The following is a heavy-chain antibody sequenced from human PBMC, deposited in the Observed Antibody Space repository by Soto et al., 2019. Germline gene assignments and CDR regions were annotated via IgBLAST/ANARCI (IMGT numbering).Heavy chain of an antibody. CDR2: ISVYNGNT. D-gene: IGHD1-1*01. CDR3: AIAPAYTTGAYPGFDP. Sequence: QVQLVQSGAEVKKPGDSVKLYCKAYGYPFSNSGVTWVRQATGQAVEWMGWISVYNGNTIYGQNLQGIVTMTTETTATTAYLGLRSLRYDDTSVYDCAIAPAYTTGAYPGFDPWGERNLFTASS. J-gene: IGHJ5*02. CDR1: GYPFSNSG. V-gene: IGHV1-18*01.